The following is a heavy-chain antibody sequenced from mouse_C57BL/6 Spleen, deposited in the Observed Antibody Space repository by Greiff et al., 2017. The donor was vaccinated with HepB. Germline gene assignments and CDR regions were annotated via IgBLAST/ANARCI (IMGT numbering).Heavy chain of an antibody. CDR2: IDPETGGT. V-gene: IGHV1-15*01. CDR3: TRKPYPYYFDD. D-gene: IGHD5-1*01. J-gene: IGHJ2*01. CDR1: GYTFTDYE. Sequence: VQLQQSGAELVRPGASVTLSCKASGYTFTDYEMHWVKQTPVHGLEWIGAIDPETGGTAYNQKFKGKAILTADKSSSTAYMELRSLTSEDSAVYYCTRKPYPYYFDDWGQGTTLTVSS.